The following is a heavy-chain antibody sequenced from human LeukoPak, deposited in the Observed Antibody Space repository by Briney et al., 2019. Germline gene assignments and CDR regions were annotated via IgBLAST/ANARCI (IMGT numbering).Heavy chain of an antibody. CDR3: ATGNSDGYYYYYMGV. CDR1: GFTFSSYA. V-gene: IGHV3-64*01. D-gene: IGHD4-23*01. J-gene: IGHJ6*03. Sequence: GGSLRLSCPASGFTFSSYAMYWVRQAPGKGLEFVSAICSNGGCTYYANSVKGRFTISRDNSKNTLYLQMGSLRAEDMAVYYCATGNSDGYYYYYMGVWGKGTTVTVSS. CDR2: ICSNGGCT.